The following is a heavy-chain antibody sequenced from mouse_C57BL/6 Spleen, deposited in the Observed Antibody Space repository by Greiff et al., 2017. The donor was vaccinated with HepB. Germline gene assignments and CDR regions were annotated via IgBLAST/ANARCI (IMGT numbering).Heavy chain of an antibody. Sequence: EVKLVESGGGLVKPGGSLKLSCAASGFTFSDYGMHWVRQAPEKGLEWVAYISSGSSTIYYADTVKGRFTISRDNAKNTLFLQMTSLRSEDTAMYYCARPYYDYGWYFDVWGTGTTVTVSS. V-gene: IGHV5-17*01. CDR2: ISSGSSTI. J-gene: IGHJ1*03. CDR1: GFTFSDYG. CDR3: ARPYYDYGWYFDV. D-gene: IGHD2-4*01.